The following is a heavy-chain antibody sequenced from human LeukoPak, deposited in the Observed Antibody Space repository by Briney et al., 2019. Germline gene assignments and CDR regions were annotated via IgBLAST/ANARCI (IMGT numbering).Heavy chain of an antibody. J-gene: IGHJ4*02. CDR2: VRGSGDST. CDR3: AKGGQYGSSWYLIDY. CDR1: GFTFSTYA. V-gene: IGHV3-23*01. Sequence: GGSLRLSCAASGFTFSTYAMSWVRQAPGRGLEWVSTVRGSGDSTYFADSVKGRFTISRDNSKNTLFLQMNSLRAEDTAVYYCAKGGQYGSSWYLIDYWGLGTLVTVSS. D-gene: IGHD6-13*01.